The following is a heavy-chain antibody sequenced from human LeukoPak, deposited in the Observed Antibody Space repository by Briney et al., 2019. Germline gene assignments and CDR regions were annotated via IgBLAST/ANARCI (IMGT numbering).Heavy chain of an antibody. V-gene: IGHV1-2*02. D-gene: IGHD2-2*02. Sequence: ASVKVSCKASGYTFTGYYMHWVRQAPGQGLEWMGWINPNSGGTNYAQKFQGRVTMTRDTSISTAYMELSRLRSDDTAVYYCARAGCSSTSCYTVDAFDIWGQGTMVTVSS. CDR2: INPNSGGT. CDR3: ARAGCSSTSCYTVDAFDI. J-gene: IGHJ3*02. CDR1: GYTFTGYY.